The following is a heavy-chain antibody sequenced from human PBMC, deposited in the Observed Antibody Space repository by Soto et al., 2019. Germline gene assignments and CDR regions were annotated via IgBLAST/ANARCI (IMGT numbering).Heavy chain of an antibody. CDR3: VRGWIEGGIPLGGDK. CDR1: GFTFSSYS. CDR2: ISSSSSRT. D-gene: IGHD3-16*01. J-gene: IGHJ4*02. Sequence: EVQLVESGGGLEQPGGSLRLSCAVSGFTFSSYSMIWVRQAPGEGLEWVSYISSSSSRTYYADSVRGRFAISRDNAKNSLYLQMNSLRDEDTAVYYCVRGWIEGGIPLGGDKWGQGTLVTVSS. V-gene: IGHV3-48*02.